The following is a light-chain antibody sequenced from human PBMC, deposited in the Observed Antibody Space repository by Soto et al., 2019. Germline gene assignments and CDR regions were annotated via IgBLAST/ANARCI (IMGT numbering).Light chain of an antibody. Sequence: QSALTQPASVSGSPGQSITISCTGTSGDIGSYNRVSWYQQHPGKAPKLIIYEVTDRPSGVSNRFSGSKSGNTASLTISGLQAEDEAEYYCSSYTSSSTPYVFGTGTKVTV. J-gene: IGLJ1*01. CDR2: EVT. CDR1: SGDIGSYNR. V-gene: IGLV2-14*01. CDR3: SSYTSSSTPYV.